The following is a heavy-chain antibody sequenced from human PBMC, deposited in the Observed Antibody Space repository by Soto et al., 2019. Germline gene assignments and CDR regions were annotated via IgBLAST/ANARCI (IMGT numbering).Heavy chain of an antibody. V-gene: IGHV3-23*01. Sequence: PGGSLRLSCVVSGFTFSDYCMNWVRQAPGRGLEWVASISGSGGSTYYADSVKGRFTISRDNSKNTLYLQMNSLRAEDTAVYYCAKETTRSGYDYFDYWGQGTLVTVSS. CDR3: AKETTRSGYDYFDY. CDR1: GFTFSDYC. D-gene: IGHD5-12*01. J-gene: IGHJ4*02. CDR2: ISGSGGST.